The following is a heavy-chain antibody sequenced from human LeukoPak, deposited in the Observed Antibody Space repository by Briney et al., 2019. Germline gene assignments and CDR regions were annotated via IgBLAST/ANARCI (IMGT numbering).Heavy chain of an antibody. J-gene: IGHJ5*02. CDR2: IIPILGIA. CDR3: AMYYYGSGTWFDP. Sequence: ASVKVSCKASGGTFSSYAISWVRQAPGQGLEWMGRIIPILGIANYAQKFQGRVTITADKSTSTAYMELSSLISEDTAVYYCAMYYYGSGTWFDPWGQGTLVTVSS. CDR1: GGTFSSYA. V-gene: IGHV1-69*04. D-gene: IGHD3-10*01.